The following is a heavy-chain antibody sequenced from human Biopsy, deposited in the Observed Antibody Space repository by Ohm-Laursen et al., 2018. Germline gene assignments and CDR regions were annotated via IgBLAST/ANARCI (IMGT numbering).Heavy chain of an antibody. CDR1: GDSITRSY. D-gene: IGHD3-10*01. Sequence: GTLSLTCALSGDSITRSYWSWIRQSPGKGLEWIGHVFDRGTTNYNPSVRSRVTMSDATSKKQFSLKMTSVTAADTAIYYCAHGSGSYYKWDFWGQGILVTVSS. CDR3: AHGSGSYYKWDF. J-gene: IGHJ4*02. CDR2: VFDRGTT. V-gene: IGHV4-59*08.